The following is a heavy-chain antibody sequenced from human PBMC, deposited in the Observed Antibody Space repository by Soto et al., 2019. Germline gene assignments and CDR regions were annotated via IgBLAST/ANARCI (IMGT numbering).Heavy chain of an antibody. CDR2: INHSGST. Sequence: SETLSLTCAVYGGSFSGYYWSWIRQPPGKGLEWIGEINHSGSTNYNPSLKSRVTISVDTSKNQFSLKLSSVTAADTAVYYCARGGAAAGKAGSFRFDPWGQGTLVTVSS. V-gene: IGHV4-34*01. CDR3: ARGGAAAGKAGSFRFDP. J-gene: IGHJ5*02. CDR1: GGSFSGYY. D-gene: IGHD6-13*01.